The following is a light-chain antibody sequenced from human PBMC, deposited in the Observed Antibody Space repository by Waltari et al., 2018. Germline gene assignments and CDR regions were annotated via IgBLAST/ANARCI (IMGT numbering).Light chain of an antibody. CDR2: KAF. V-gene: IGKV1-5*03. J-gene: IGKJ2*01. CDR3: QQSYTAPTYT. CDR1: QSISGW. Sequence: DIQMTQSPSTLSASIGDRVTITCRASQSISGWLAWYQQKPGKAPKLLIYKAFSLESGVPSRFSGSGSGTEFTLTINTLQPEDFAVYYCQQSYTAPTYTFGQGTKLEI.